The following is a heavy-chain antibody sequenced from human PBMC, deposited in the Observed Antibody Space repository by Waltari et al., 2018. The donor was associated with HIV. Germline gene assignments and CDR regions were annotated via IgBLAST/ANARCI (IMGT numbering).Heavy chain of an antibody. CDR1: GFTFSSYS. V-gene: IGHV3-21*01. J-gene: IGHJ4*02. CDR3: ARGHGSGSYTPFDY. Sequence: EVQLVESGGGLVKPGGSLRLSCAASGFTFSSYSMNWVRQAPGKGLEWVSSISSSSSYIYYADSVKGRFTISRDNAKNSLYLQMNSLRAEDTAVYYCARGHGSGSYTPFDYWGQGTLVTVSS. CDR2: ISSSSSYI. D-gene: IGHD3-10*01.